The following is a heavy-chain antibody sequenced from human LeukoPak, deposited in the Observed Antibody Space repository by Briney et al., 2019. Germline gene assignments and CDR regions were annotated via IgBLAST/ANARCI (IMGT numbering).Heavy chain of an antibody. CDR1: EFTLSAYY. D-gene: IGHD6-13*01. Sequence: GGSLRLSCAASEFTLSAYYMNWIRQAPGKGLEWVANIKQDGSEKYYVDSVKGRFTISRDNAKNSLYLQMNSLRAEDTAVYYCARVYSSSSHFDYWGQGTLVTVSS. CDR3: ARVYSSSSHFDY. CDR2: IKQDGSEK. J-gene: IGHJ4*02. V-gene: IGHV3-7*01.